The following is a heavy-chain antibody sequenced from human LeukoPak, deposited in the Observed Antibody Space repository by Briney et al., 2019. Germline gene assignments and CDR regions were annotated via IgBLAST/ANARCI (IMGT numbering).Heavy chain of an antibody. V-gene: IGHV3-11*04. CDR2: ISSSGSSI. CDR1: GFTFSDEY. D-gene: IGHD1-26*01. Sequence: GGSLRLSCAASGFTFSDEYMSWIRQAPGKGLEWVSYISSSGSSIFYADSVKGRFTISRDNAKNSLYLQMNSLRAEDTAVYYCARAFGVVGATNPGYWGQGTLVTVSS. CDR3: ARAFGVVGATNPGY. J-gene: IGHJ4*02.